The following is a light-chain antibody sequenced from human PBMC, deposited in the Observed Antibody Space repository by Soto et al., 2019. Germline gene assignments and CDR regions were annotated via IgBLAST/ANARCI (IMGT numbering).Light chain of an antibody. CDR1: QSVSSGY. CDR3: QQYGNSQNT. CDR2: GAS. J-gene: IGKJ2*01. Sequence: ETVMTQSPGTLSLSPGERATLSCRASQSVSSGYLAWYQQKPGQAPRLLIFGASNRATGIPDRFTGSGSGTDFTLTISRLEPEDFAVYYCQQYGNSQNTFGQGTKLEIK. V-gene: IGKV3-20*01.